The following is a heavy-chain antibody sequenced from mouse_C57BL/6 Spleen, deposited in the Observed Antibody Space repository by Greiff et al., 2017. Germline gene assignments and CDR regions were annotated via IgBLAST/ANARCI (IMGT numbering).Heavy chain of an antibody. Sequence: QVQLQQPGAELVMPGASVKLSCKASGYTFTSYWMHWVKQRPGQGLEWIGEIDPSDSYTNYNQKFKGKSTLTVDKSSSTAYMQLSSLTSEDSAVYYCARWGGMITGSYYYAMDYWGQGTSVTVSS. D-gene: IGHD2-4*01. J-gene: IGHJ4*01. CDR3: ARWGGMITGSYYYAMDY. V-gene: IGHV1-69*01. CDR2: IDPSDSYT. CDR1: GYTFTSYW.